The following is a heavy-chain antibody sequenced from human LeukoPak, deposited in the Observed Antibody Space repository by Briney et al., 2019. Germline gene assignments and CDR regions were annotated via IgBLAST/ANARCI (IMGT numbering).Heavy chain of an antibody. J-gene: IGHJ3*02. V-gene: IGHV4-59*01. CDR1: GGSISSYF. CDR2: IYYSGST. D-gene: IGHD2-15*01. CDR3: ARVADIVVVVAAADHAFDI. Sequence: SETLSLTCTVSGGSISSYFWRWIRQPPRKGLAWIGYIYYSGSTNYNPSLKSQVTISVDTSKNQFSLKLSSVTAADTAVYYCARVADIVVVVAAADHAFDIWGQGTMVTVSS.